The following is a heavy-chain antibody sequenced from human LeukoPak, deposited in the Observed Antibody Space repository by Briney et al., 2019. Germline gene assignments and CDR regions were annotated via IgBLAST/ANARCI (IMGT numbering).Heavy chain of an antibody. D-gene: IGHD5-12*01. J-gene: IGHJ4*02. CDR1: GGSISSGSYY. Sequence: SQTLSLTCTVSGGSISSGSYYWSWLRQPAGKGLEWLGRIYTSGSTNYNPSLKSRVTMSVDTSKNQFSLKLSSVTATDTAVYYCARGYGQLDYWGQGTLVTVSS. V-gene: IGHV4-61*02. CDR2: IYTSGST. CDR3: ARGYGQLDY.